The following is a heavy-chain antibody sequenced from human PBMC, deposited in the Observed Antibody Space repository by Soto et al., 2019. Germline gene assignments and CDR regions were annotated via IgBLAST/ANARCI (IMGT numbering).Heavy chain of an antibody. J-gene: IGHJ2*01. Sequence: QVQLVESGGGVVQPGRSLRLSCAASGFTFSTYAMHWVRQSPGTGLEWLAVISYEGSTTHYLDSVKGRFTISRDNSKNTLDLQMNSLRADDTAVYYCARGYYDLLTGFSYWYFDLWGRGTLVTVSS. CDR2: ISYEGSTT. D-gene: IGHD3-9*01. V-gene: IGHV3-30-3*01. CDR3: ARGYYDLLTGFSYWYFDL. CDR1: GFTFSTYA.